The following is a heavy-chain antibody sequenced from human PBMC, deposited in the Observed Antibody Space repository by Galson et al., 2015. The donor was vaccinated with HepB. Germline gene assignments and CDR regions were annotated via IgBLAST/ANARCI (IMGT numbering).Heavy chain of an antibody. V-gene: IGHV3-30-3*01. D-gene: IGHD6-19*01. Sequence: SLRLSCAASGSTFSSYAMHWVRQAPGKGLEWVAVISYDGSNKYYADSVKGRFTISRDNSKNTLYLQMNSLRAEDTAVYYCARDFSRGWSFPGVGDYWGQGTLVTVSS. CDR1: GSTFSSYA. CDR2: ISYDGSNK. J-gene: IGHJ4*02. CDR3: ARDFSRGWSFPGVGDY.